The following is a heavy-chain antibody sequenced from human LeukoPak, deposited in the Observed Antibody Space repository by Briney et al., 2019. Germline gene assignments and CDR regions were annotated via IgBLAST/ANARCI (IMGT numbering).Heavy chain of an antibody. D-gene: IGHD2-15*01. J-gene: IGHJ5*02. CDR2: INHSGST. CDR3: ARGRPLGYCSGGSCALGRRNWFDP. Sequence: PSETLSLTCAVYGGSFSGYYWSWIRQPPGKGLEWIGEINHSGSTNYNPSLKSRVTISVDTSKNQFSLKLSSVTAADTAVYYCARGRPLGYCSGGSCALGRRNWFDPWGQGTLVTVSS. CDR1: GGSFSGYY. V-gene: IGHV4-34*01.